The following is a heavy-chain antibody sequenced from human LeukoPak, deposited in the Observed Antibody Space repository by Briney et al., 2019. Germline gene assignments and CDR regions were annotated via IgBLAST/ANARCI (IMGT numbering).Heavy chain of an antibody. CDR1: GYTFTGHY. Sequence: ASVKVSCKASGYTFTGHYMHWVRQAPGQGLEWMGWINPNSGGTNYAQKFQGRVTMTRDTSISTAYMELSRLRSDDTAVYYCADIAVAGLNAFDIWGQGTMVTVSS. J-gene: IGHJ3*02. V-gene: IGHV1-2*02. CDR3: ADIAVAGLNAFDI. CDR2: INPNSGGT. D-gene: IGHD6-19*01.